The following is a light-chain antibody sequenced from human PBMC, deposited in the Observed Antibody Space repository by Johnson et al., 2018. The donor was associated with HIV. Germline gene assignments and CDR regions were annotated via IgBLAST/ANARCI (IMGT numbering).Light chain of an antibody. CDR2: END. CDR3: GTVTNSLSAV. CDR1: TSNIGNNY. V-gene: IGLV1-51*02. J-gene: IGLJ1*01. Sequence: QSVLTQPPSVSAAPGQKVTISCSGSTSNIGNNYVSWYQQLPGTAPRLLIYENDKRPSGIPDRFSGSKSGTSATLGITGLQTGDEADYYCGTVTNSLSAVFGTGTKVTVL.